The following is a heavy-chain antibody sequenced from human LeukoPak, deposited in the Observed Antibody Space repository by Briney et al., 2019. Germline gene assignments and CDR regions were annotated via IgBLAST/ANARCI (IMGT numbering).Heavy chain of an antibody. Sequence: PGGSLRLSCAASGFTFTNYWMHWVRQAPGMGLVWVSRLPPDELDIIYADSVKGRFTISRDNAKNSLYLQMNSLRAEDTAVYYCARAPHYSNYGPYYYGMDVWGQGTTVTVSS. D-gene: IGHD4-11*01. CDR2: LPPDELDI. CDR3: ARAPHYSNYGPYYYGMDV. V-gene: IGHV3-74*01. CDR1: GFTFTNYW. J-gene: IGHJ6*02.